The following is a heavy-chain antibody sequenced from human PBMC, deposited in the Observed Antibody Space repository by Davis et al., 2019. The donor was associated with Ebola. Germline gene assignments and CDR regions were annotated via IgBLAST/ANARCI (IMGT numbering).Heavy chain of an antibody. CDR2: IRSKANRYAT. D-gene: IGHD7-27*01. CDR3: SSTLGTLDY. Sequence: PGGSLRLSCAASGFTFSGSAMHWVRQASGKGLEWVGRIRSKANRYATAYAASVKGRFTISRDDSKNMTYLQMNSLKSEDTAVYYCSSTLGTLDYWGQGTLVTVSS. V-gene: IGHV3-73*01. CDR1: GFTFSGSA. J-gene: IGHJ4*02.